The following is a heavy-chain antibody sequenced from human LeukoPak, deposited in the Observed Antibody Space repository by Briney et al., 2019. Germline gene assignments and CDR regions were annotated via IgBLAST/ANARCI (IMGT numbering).Heavy chain of an antibody. CDR2: ISSSSSTI. J-gene: IGHJ6*02. CDR1: GFTFSSYA. V-gene: IGHV3-48*02. D-gene: IGHD1-26*01. Sequence: QTGGSLRLSCSASGFTFSSYAMHWVRQAPGKGLEWVSYISSSSSTIYYADSVKGRFTISRDNAKNSLYLQMNSLRDEDTAVYYCARDQRRGSYYLGPEFYYYGMDVWGQGTTVTVSS. CDR3: ARDQRRGSYYLGPEFYYYGMDV.